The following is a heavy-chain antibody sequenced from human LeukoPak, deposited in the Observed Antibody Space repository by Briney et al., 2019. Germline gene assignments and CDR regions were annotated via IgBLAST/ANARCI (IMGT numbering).Heavy chain of an antibody. D-gene: IGHD3-22*01. CDR1: GFTFSAYS. V-gene: IGHV3-30*04. J-gene: IGHJ4*02. CDR3: ARGAGYYDSSGSYYGYYFDY. CDR2: ISSDGSAE. Sequence: GGSLRLSCAASGFTFSAYSMHWVRQAPGKGLEWVALISSDGSAEQYADSVKGRFTISRDNSKNTLYLQMNTLRAEDTAVYYCARGAGYYDSSGSYYGYYFDYWGQGTLVTVSS.